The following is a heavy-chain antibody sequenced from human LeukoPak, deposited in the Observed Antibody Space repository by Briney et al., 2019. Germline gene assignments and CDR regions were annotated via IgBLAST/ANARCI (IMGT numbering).Heavy chain of an antibody. CDR3: ARAYGGNSGPFDY. J-gene: IGHJ4*02. CDR2: IIPIFGTA. V-gene: IGHV1-69*05. D-gene: IGHD4-23*01. CDR1: GGTFISYA. Sequence: ASVKVSCKASGGTFISYAISWVRQAPGRGLEWRGGIIPIFGTANYAQKFQGRVTITTDESTSTAYMELSSLRSEDTAVYYCARAYGGNSGPFDYWGQGTLVTVSS.